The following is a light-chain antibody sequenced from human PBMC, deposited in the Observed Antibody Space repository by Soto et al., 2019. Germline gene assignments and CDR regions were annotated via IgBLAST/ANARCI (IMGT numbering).Light chain of an antibody. Sequence: EIVMTQSPATLSVSPGERATLSCRASQSVSSNLAWYQQKPGQAPRLLIYGASTRATGIPARFSGSGSGTEFTLTISSLQSEDFAVYYCQKYNNWPWTIGQGTTVEIK. J-gene: IGKJ1*01. CDR3: QKYNNWPWT. CDR1: QSVSSN. CDR2: GAS. V-gene: IGKV3-15*01.